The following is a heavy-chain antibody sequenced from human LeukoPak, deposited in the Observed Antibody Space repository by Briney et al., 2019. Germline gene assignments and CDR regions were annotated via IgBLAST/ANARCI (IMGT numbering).Heavy chain of an antibody. J-gene: IGHJ3*02. Sequence: ASVTVSCKASGYTFTVYYMHWVRQAPGQGLEWMGWINPNSGGTNYAQKFQGRVTMTRDTSISTAYMELSRLRSDDTAVYYCARGGKTGGDAFDIWGQGTMVTVSS. CDR3: ARGGKTGGDAFDI. V-gene: IGHV1-2*02. D-gene: IGHD3-10*01. CDR2: INPNSGGT. CDR1: GYTFTVYY.